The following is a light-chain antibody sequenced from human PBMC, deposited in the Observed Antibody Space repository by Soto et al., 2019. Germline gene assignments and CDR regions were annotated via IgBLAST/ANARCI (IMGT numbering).Light chain of an antibody. J-gene: IGLJ1*01. CDR1: SRDIGDYNY. V-gene: IGLV2-14*01. CDR3: CSCTRSGTLI. Sequence: QSVLTQPASVSGSPGQSITISCVGTSRDIGDYNYVSWYQQHPGKVPKVIIYDVSNRPSGVSYRFSGTKSGNTASLTVSGLQAEDEAHYYCCSCTRSGTLIFGTGTKVTVL. CDR2: DVS.